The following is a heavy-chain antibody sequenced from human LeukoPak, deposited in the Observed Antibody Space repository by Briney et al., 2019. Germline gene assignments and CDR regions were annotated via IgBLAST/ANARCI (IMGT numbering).Heavy chain of an antibody. V-gene: IGHV4-38-2*02. D-gene: IGHD1-26*01. CDR1: GYSISSGYY. Sequence: PSETLCLTCTVSGYSISSGYYWGWIRQPRGKGLEWVESVAHSGSNYYHASVKSRVTISVDTSKDQFSLKLTSVTAADTAVYYSASLQRIFFFSGKKVYEIDYWGQGTLVTVSS. CDR3: ASLQRIFFFSGKKVYEIDY. CDR2: VAHSGSN. J-gene: IGHJ4*02.